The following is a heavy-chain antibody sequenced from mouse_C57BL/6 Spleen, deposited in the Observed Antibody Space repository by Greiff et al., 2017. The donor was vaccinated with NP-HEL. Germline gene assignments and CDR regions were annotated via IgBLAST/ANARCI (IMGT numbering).Heavy chain of an antibody. CDR1: GYTFTDYY. Sequence: VQRVESGAELVRPGASVKLSCKASGYTFTDYYINWVKQRPGQGLEWIARIYPGSGNTYYNEKFKGKATLTAEKSSSTAYMQLSSLTSEDSAVYFCARESSSFPAWFAYWGQGTLVTVSA. CDR2: IYPGSGNT. D-gene: IGHD1-1*01. CDR3: ARESSSFPAWFAY. V-gene: IGHV1-76*01. J-gene: IGHJ3*01.